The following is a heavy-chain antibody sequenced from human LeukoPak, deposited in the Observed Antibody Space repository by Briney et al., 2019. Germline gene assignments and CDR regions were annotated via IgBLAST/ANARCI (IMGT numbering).Heavy chain of an antibody. CDR3: AKDQSGYSYKYGHFDY. CDR2: IRYDGTNK. D-gene: IGHD5-18*01. J-gene: IGHJ4*02. CDR1: GFTFSGYG. V-gene: IGHV3-30*02. Sequence: PGGSLRLSCAASGFTFSGYGMHWVRQAPGKGLEWVAFIRYDGTNKYYADSVKGRFTISRDNSKNTLYLQMNSLRAEDTAVYYCAKDQSGYSYKYGHFDYWGQGTLVTVSS.